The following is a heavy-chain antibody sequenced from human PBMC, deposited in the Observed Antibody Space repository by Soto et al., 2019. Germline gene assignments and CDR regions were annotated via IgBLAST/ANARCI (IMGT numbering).Heavy chain of an antibody. D-gene: IGHD2-2*01. Sequence: GGSLRLSCEASGLIANNNFMNWVRQAPRRGLEWVSVINPEGRTYYADSVKDRFTISRDTSKNTLYLQMNSLRVEDTAVYYCARDIPSPLSFDPWGQGTQVTGSS. CDR2: INPEGRT. V-gene: IGHV3-66*01. CDR1: GLIANNNF. CDR3: ARDIPSPLSFDP. J-gene: IGHJ5*02.